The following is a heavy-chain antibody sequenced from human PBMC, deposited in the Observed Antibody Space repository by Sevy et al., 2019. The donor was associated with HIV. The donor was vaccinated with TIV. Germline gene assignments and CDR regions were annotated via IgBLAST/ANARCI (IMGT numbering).Heavy chain of an antibody. CDR1: GFNFNIYS. J-gene: IGHJ4*02. CDR2: FSFGCGRI. Sequence: GGSLRLSCVASGFNFNIYSMSWVRQAPGKGLEWVSTFSFGCGRINHADSVKGRFTMSRDDSKKTVYLEMNSLRAEDTAVYYCAREGCTRPHDHWGQGTMVTVSS. V-gene: IGHV3-23*01. CDR3: AREGCTRPHDH. D-gene: IGHD2-8*01.